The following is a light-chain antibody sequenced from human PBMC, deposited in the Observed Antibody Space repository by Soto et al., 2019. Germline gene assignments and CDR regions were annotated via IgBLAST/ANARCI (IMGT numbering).Light chain of an antibody. CDR3: QSYDSSLSEDVV. CDR1: SSNIGAGYD. Sequence: QSVLTQPPSVSGAPGQRVTISCTGSSSNIGAGYDVHWYQQLLGTAPKLLIYGNSNRPSGVPDRFSGSKSGTSASLAITGLQAEDEADYYCQSYDSSLSEDVVFGGGTKLTVL. CDR2: GNS. J-gene: IGLJ2*01. V-gene: IGLV1-40*01.